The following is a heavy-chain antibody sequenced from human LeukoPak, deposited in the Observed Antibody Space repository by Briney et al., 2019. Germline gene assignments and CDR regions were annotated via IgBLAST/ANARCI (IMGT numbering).Heavy chain of an antibody. J-gene: IGHJ5*02. CDR1: GFTFSSYG. CDR2: IQYDGSNE. V-gene: IGHV3-30*02. Sequence: PGGSLRLSCAASGFTFSSYGMHWVRQAPGKGLEWVAYIQYDGSNEQYAHSVKGRFRISRDSSKNILYLQMNSLRAEDTAVYYCARGADGVSSNSRGWFDPWGQGTLVTVSS. D-gene: IGHD2-15*01. CDR3: ARGADGVSSNSRGWFDP.